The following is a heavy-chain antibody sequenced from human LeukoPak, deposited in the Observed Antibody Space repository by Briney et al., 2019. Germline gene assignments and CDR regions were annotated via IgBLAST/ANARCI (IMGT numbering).Heavy chain of an antibody. CDR3: ARDQYDTWSRRGNFDS. CDR2: IKLDGSEK. V-gene: IGHV3-7*03. D-gene: IGHD3-3*01. Sequence: TGGSLRLSCVASGFTFGKYWMSWVRQAPGKGLEWVANIKLDGSEKNYVESVKGRFTISRDNTKNSLYLQMNSLRAEDTAVFYCARDQYDTWSRRGNFDSWGQGTLVIVSS. J-gene: IGHJ4*02. CDR1: GFTFGKYW.